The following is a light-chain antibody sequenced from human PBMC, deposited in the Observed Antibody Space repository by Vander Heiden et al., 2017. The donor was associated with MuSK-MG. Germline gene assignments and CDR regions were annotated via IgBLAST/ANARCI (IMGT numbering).Light chain of an antibody. V-gene: IGKV3-20*01. J-gene: IGKJ5*01. Sequence: GERATLSCRASQSVSSSYLAWYQQKPGQAPRLLIYGASHRATGIPDRFSGSGSGTDFTLTISRLEPEDFAVYYCQQDGNSPITFGQGTRLEIK. CDR1: QSVSSSY. CDR3: QQDGNSPIT. CDR2: GAS.